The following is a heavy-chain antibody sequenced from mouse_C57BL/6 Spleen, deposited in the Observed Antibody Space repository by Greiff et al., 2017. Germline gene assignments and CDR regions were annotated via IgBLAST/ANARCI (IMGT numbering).Heavy chain of an antibody. CDR3: TNGGNYAMDY. Sequence: QVQLQQSGAELVRPGASVTLSCKASGYTFTDYEMHWVKQTPVHGLEWIGAIDPETGGTAYNQKFKGKAILTADKSSSTAYMELRSLTSEDSAVYYCTNGGNYAMDYWGQGTSVTVSS. CDR2: IDPETGGT. V-gene: IGHV1-15*01. CDR1: GYTFTDYE. J-gene: IGHJ4*01.